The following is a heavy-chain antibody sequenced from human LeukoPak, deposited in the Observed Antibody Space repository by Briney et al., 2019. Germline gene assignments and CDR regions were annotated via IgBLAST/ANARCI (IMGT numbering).Heavy chain of an antibody. D-gene: IGHD6-13*01. J-gene: IGHJ3*01. CDR2: INHSGST. V-gene: IGHV4-34*01. CDR3: ATSLYSNGWYSFDF. CDR1: GGSFSGYY. Sequence: SETLSLTCAVYGGSFSGYYWSWIRQPPGKGLEWIGEINHSGSTNYNPSLKSRVTISVDTSKNQFSLKLSSVSAADTAVYYCATSLYSNGWYSFDFWGQGTMVTVSS.